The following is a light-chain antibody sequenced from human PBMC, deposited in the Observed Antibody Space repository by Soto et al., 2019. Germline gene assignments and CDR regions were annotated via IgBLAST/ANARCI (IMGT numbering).Light chain of an antibody. CDR2: GNN. CDR3: QSYDISLNGFYV. V-gene: IGLV1-40*01. J-gene: IGLJ1*01. Sequence: QSVLTQPPSVYRAPGQRVTISCTGSNSNIGTGYDVHWYQQVPGTAPKLLIYGNNKRASGVPDRFSGFKSGTSASLAITGLQAEDEADYYCQSYDISLNGFYVFGTGTKVTVL. CDR1: NSNIGTGYD.